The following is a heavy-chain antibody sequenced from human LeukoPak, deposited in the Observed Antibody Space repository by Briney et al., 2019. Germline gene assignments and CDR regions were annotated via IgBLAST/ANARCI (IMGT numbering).Heavy chain of an antibody. CDR2: INHSGST. J-gene: IGHJ6*03. CDR1: GGSFSGYY. Sequence: SETLSFTCAVYGGSFSGYYWSWIRQPPGRGLEWIGEINHSGSTNYNPSLKSRVTISVDTSKNQFSLKLSSVTAADTAVYYCARGRSLVSYYYYYYYMDVWGKGTTVTVSS. D-gene: IGHD3-22*01. CDR3: ARGRSLVSYYYYYYYMDV. V-gene: IGHV4-34*01.